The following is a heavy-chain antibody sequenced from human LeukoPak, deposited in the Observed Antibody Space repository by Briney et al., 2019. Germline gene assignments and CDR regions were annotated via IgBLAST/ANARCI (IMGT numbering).Heavy chain of an antibody. D-gene: IGHD4-17*01. CDR1: GYTFTGYY. V-gene: IGHV1-2*02. CDR3: ARGYGDYGGAMDV. J-gene: IGHJ6*03. Sequence: GASVKVSCKASGYTFTGYYMHWVRQAPGQGLGWMGWINPNSGGTNYAQKFQGRVTMTRDTSISTAYMELSRLRSDDTAVYYCARGYGDYGGAMDVWGKGTTVTISS. CDR2: INPNSGGT.